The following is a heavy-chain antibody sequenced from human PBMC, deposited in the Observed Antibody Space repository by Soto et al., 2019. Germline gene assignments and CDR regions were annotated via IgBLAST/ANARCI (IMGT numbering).Heavy chain of an antibody. V-gene: IGHV3-7*01. J-gene: IGHJ4*02. D-gene: IGHD3-22*01. CDR2: IKQDGSQK. Sequence: SGGSLRLSCASSGLTFISYWMSWVRQAPGKGLEWVANIKQDGSQKYYVDSVKGRFTISRDNAKNSLYLQMNSLRVEDTAVYYCASAYYYDSSGYSPGGYWGQGTLVTVSS. CDR1: GLTFISYW. CDR3: ASAYYYDSSGYSPGGY.